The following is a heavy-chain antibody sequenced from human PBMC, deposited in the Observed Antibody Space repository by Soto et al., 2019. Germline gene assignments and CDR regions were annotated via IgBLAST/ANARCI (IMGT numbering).Heavy chain of an antibody. D-gene: IGHD1-26*01. CDR2: IDPSDSYT. CDR3: ARHDLGVVVGATGFDY. CDR1: GYSFTSYW. V-gene: IGHV5-10-1*01. Sequence: PGESLKISCKGSGYSFTSYWISWVRQMPGKGLEWMGRIDPSDSYTNYSPSFQGHVTISADKSISTAYLQWSSLKASDTTMYYCARHDLGVVVGATGFDYWGQGTLVTVSS. J-gene: IGHJ4*02.